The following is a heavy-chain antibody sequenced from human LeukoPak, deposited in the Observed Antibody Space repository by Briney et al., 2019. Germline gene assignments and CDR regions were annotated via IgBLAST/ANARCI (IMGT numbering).Heavy chain of an antibody. CDR1: GFTFSGSA. V-gene: IGHV3-73*01. CDR2: IRSKANSYAT. J-gene: IGHJ4*02. CDR3: TSLSSSSVY. D-gene: IGHD6-6*01. Sequence: GGSLRLSCAASGFTFSGSAMHWVRQASGKGLEWVGRIRSKANSYATAYAASVKGRFTISRDDSKNTAYLQMNSLKTEDTAVYYCTSLSSSSVYWGQGTLVTVSS.